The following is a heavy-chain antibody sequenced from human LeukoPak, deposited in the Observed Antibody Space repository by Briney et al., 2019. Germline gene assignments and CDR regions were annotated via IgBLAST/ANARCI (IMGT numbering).Heavy chain of an antibody. V-gene: IGHV3-48*03. Sequence: GGSLRLSCAASGFTFSSYEMNWGRQAPGKGLEWVSYISSSDNTIYYADSVKGRFTNSRDNAYNSLYLQMNSLRAEDTAVYYCARDRADYVGAFDIWGQGTMVTVSS. CDR3: ARDRADYVGAFDI. D-gene: IGHD4-17*01. CDR2: ISSSDNTI. CDR1: GFTFSSYE. J-gene: IGHJ3*02.